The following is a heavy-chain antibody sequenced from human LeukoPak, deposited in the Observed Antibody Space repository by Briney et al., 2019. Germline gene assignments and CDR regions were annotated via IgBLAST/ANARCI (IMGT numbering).Heavy chain of an antibody. Sequence: ASVKVSCKASGYRFTSYYMHWVRQAPGQGLEWMGWINTNTGNPTYAQGFTGRFVFSLDTSVSTAYLQISSLKAEDTAVYYCARDRITMVRGVLGNWFDPWGQGTLVTVSS. CDR3: ARDRITMVRGVLGNWFDP. CDR2: INTNTGNP. CDR1: GYRFTSYY. J-gene: IGHJ5*02. D-gene: IGHD3-10*01. V-gene: IGHV7-4-1*02.